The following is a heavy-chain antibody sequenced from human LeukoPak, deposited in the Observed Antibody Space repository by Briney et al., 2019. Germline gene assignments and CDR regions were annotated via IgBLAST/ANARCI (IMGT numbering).Heavy chain of an antibody. CDR2: ISGSDDYT. Sequence: GGSLRLSCAASGFTFSNYAMSWVRQAPGKGLKWVSAISGSDDYTYYADSVKGRFTISRGNSKNTLYLQMNSLRAEDTAVYYCARDRSDSGSPSTPDYWGQGTLVTVSS. CDR1: GFTFSNYA. V-gene: IGHV3-23*01. CDR3: ARDRSDSGSPSTPDY. J-gene: IGHJ4*02. D-gene: IGHD1-26*01.